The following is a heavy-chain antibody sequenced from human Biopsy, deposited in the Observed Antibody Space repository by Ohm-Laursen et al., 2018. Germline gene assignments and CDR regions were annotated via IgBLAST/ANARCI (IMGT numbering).Heavy chain of an antibody. CDR1: GDSISTSTTYY. V-gene: IGHV4-39*01. J-gene: IGHJ5*02. CDR3: ARHPTGFWFDP. CDR2: VYNSETT. Sequence: SDTLSLTCTVSGDSISTSTTYYWAWLRQPPGKGLEWIGSVYNSETTFYNPSLKSRVAISVDTSTNQFSLKVSSVTAAGTALYYCARHPTGFWFDPWGHGTLVTVSS.